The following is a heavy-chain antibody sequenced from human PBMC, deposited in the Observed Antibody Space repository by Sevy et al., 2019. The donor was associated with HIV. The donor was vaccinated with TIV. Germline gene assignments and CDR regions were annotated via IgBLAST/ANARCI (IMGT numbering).Heavy chain of an antibody. CDR1: GFTFSSYA. D-gene: IGHD1-26*01. J-gene: IGHJ4*02. Sequence: GGSLRLSCAASGFTFSSYAMSWVRQAPGKGLEWVSAVRGSGGSTDYADSVKGRFTISRDNSKNMLYLQMNSLRAEDTAVYYCAIDRASGSYYDYFDYWGQGTLVTVSS. CDR2: VRGSGGST. V-gene: IGHV3-23*01. CDR3: AIDRASGSYYDYFDY.